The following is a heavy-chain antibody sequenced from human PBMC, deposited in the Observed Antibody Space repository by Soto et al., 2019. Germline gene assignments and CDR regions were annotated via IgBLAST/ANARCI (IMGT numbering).Heavy chain of an antibody. CDR2: IYPDDSDS. CDR3: ATTRSAYDRNPFDH. Sequence: EMQLVQSGAEVKKPGESLKISCKGSGYSFTSYWIGWLRQMPGKGLEWMGIIYPDDSDSRYSPSFQGQVTISADKSTSTAYLQWSSLKASDTAMYYCATTRSAYDRNPFDHWGQGTLATVSS. V-gene: IGHV5-51*01. J-gene: IGHJ4*02. CDR1: GYSFTSYW. D-gene: IGHD5-12*01.